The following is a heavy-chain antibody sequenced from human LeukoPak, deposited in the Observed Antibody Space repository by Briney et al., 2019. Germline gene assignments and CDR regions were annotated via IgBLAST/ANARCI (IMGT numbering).Heavy chain of an antibody. CDR3: AREYSSSWQQAHYGMDV. V-gene: IGHV4-31*03. CDR2: IYYSGST. Sequence: SQTLSLTCTVSGGSISSGGYYWSWIRQHPGKGLEWIGYIYYSGSTYYNPSLKSRVTISVDMSKNQFSLKLSSVTAADTAVYYCAREYSSSWQQAHYGMDVWGQGTTVTVSS. J-gene: IGHJ6*02. D-gene: IGHD6-13*01. CDR1: GGSISSGGYY.